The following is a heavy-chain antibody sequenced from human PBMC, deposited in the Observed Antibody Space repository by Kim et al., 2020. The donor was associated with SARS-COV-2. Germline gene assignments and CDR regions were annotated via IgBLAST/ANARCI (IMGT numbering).Heavy chain of an antibody. D-gene: IGHD3-3*01. CDR1: GYTFTSYA. V-gene: IGHV7-4-1*02. Sequence: ASVKVSCKASGYTFTSYAMNWVRQAPGQGLEWMGWINTNTGNPTYAQGFTGRFVFSLDTSVSTAYLQISSLKAEDTAVYYCGASLSDLITIFGVVIPHRLALDIWGQGTMVTVSS. CDR3: GASLSDLITIFGVVIPHRLALDI. CDR2: INTNTGNP. J-gene: IGHJ3*02.